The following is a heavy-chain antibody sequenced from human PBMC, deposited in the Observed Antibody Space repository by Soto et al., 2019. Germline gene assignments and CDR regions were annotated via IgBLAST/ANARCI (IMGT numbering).Heavy chain of an antibody. Sequence: QVQLVQSGAEVKKPGSSVKVSCKASGGSFSSNPISWVRQAPGQGLEWMAGIIPIFATVHYAQKFQGRVTITADESTSTAYMELTSLRSEDTAVYFCARGGRGYSSAPRYYFDYGGQGTLVIVS. J-gene: IGHJ4*02. D-gene: IGHD5-18*01. CDR3: ARGGRGYSSAPRYYFDY. V-gene: IGHV1-69*01. CDR1: GGSFSSNP. CDR2: IIPIFATV.